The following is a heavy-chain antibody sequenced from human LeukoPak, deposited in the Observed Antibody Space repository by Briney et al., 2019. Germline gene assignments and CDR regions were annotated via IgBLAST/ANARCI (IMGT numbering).Heavy chain of an antibody. J-gene: IGHJ4*02. V-gene: IGHV3-30-3*01. CDR3: ARDDCSSTSCPWYFDY. CDR1: GFTFSSYA. CDR2: LSYDGSNK. Sequence: GRSLRLSCAASGFTFSSYAMHWVRQAPGKGLEWVAVLSYDGSNKYYADSVKGRFTISRDNSKNTLYLQMNSLRAEDTAVYYCARDDCSSTSCPWYFDYWGQGTLVTVSS. D-gene: IGHD2-2*01.